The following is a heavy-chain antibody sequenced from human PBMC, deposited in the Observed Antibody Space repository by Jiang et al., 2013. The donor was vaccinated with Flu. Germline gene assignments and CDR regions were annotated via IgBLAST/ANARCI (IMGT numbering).Heavy chain of an antibody. D-gene: IGHD5-18*01. Sequence: GSGLVKPSETLSLTCTVSGGSISSYYWSWIRQPPGKGLEWIGYIYYSGSTNYNPSLKSRVTISVDTSKNQFSLKLSSVTAADTAVYYCARLSGYSYADDAFDIWGQGTMVTVSS. CDR3: ARLSGYSYADDAFDI. CDR1: GGSISSYY. CDR2: IYYSGST. V-gene: IGHV4-59*01. J-gene: IGHJ3*02.